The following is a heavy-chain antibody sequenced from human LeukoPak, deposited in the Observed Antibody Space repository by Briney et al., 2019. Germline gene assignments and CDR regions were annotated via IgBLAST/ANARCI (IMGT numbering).Heavy chain of an antibody. Sequence: AGGSLRLSCAASGFTFSTYAMSWVRQAPGKGLEWVSAISGNSESTYYADSVKGRFTISRDNSKNTLYLQMNSLRAKDTAVYYCAKRGATYYYDSSGYYWGQGTLVTVSS. D-gene: IGHD3-22*01. CDR2: ISGNSEST. V-gene: IGHV3-23*01. J-gene: IGHJ4*02. CDR1: GFTFSTYA. CDR3: AKRGATYYYDSSGYY.